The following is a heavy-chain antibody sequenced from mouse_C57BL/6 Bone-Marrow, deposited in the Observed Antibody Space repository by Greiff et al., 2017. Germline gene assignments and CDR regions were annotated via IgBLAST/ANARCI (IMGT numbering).Heavy chain of an antibody. V-gene: IGHV1-55*01. J-gene: IGHJ1*03. CDR1: GYAFTSYW. CDR2: IYPGSGDT. CDR3: ARKDEGWYVDV. Sequence: QVQLQQSGAELVKPGASVKMSCKASGYAFTSYWITWVKQRPGQGLEWIGKIYPGSGDTNYNEKFKGKATLTVDKSSSTAYMQLSSLTSEDSAVYFCARKDEGWYVDVWGTGTTVTVSS.